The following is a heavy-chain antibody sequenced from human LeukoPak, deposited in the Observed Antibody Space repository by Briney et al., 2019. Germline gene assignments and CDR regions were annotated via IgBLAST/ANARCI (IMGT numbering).Heavy chain of an antibody. V-gene: IGHV4-59*08. CDR1: GGSISNYY. J-gene: IGHJ5*02. Sequence: PSETLSLTCTVSGGSISNYYWSWIRQPPGKGREWTGYIYYSGSINYSPSLKSRVTISVDTSKNQFSLKLSSVTAADTAVYYCARHSGSDWFDPWGQGTLVTVSS. D-gene: IGHD1-26*01. CDR3: ARHSGSDWFDP. CDR2: IYYSGSI.